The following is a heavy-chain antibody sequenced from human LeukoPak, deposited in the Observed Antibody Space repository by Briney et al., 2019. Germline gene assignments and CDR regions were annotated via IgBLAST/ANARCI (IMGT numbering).Heavy chain of an antibody. J-gene: IGHJ3*02. Sequence: PSETLSLTCAVYGGSFSGYYWSWIRQPPGKGLEWIGEINHSGSTNYNPSLKSRVTISVDTSKNQFSLKLTSVTAADTAMYYCARHPRASDPFDIWGQGTIVTVSS. V-gene: IGHV4-34*01. CDR1: GGSFSGYY. CDR2: INHSGST. CDR3: ARHPRASDPFDI.